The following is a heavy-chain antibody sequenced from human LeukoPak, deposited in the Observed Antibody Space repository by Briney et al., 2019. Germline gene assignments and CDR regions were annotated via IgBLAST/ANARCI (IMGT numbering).Heavy chain of an antibody. D-gene: IGHD1-26*01. CDR2: ISLAGQT. CDR1: GGSISGTNW. CDR3: SRESGAFCPFGY. J-gene: IGHJ4*02. V-gene: IGHV4/OR15-8*02. Sequence: SETLSLTCGVSGGSISGTNWWSWVRQPPGQGPEWIGEISLAGQTNYNPSLNGRVTMSLDKSSNQLSLNLTSVTATDTATYYCSRESGAFCPFGYWGQGTLVIVSS.